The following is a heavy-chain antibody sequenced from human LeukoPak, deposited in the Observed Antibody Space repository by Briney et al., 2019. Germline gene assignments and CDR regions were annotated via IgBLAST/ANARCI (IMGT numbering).Heavy chain of an antibody. D-gene: IGHD3-22*01. CDR3: ARDPYYYDSSGYYQNYYYYMDV. CDR1: GYTFTGYY. Sequence: GASEKVSCKASGYTFTGYYMHWVRQAPGQGLEWMGRINPNSGGTNYAQKFQGRVTMTRDTSISTAYMELSRLRSDDTAVYYCARDPYYYDSSGYYQNYYYYMDVWGKGTTVTVSS. V-gene: IGHV1-2*06. CDR2: INPNSGGT. J-gene: IGHJ6*03.